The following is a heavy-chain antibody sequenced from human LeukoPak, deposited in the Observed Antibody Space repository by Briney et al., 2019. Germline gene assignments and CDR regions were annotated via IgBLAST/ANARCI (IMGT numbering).Heavy chain of an antibody. CDR1: GFTFSSYS. Sequence: PGGSLRLSCAASGFTFSSYSMNWVRQAPGKGLEWVSYISSSSSTIYYADSVKGRFTISRGNAKNSLYLQMNSLRAEDTAVYYCAREAGYFDWLLSSQFDAFDIWGQGTMVTVSS. V-gene: IGHV3-48*01. CDR2: ISSSSSTI. D-gene: IGHD3-9*01. J-gene: IGHJ3*02. CDR3: AREAGYFDWLLSSQFDAFDI.